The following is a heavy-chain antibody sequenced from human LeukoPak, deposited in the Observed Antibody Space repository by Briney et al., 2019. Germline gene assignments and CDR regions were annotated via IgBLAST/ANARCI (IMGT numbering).Heavy chain of an antibody. CDR3: ARGRKVAADFDY. V-gene: IGHV1-8*01. CDR1: GYTFTSYD. J-gene: IGHJ4*02. Sequence: ASVKVSCKASGYTFTSYDINWVRQATGQGLEWMGWMNPNSRNTGYAQKFQGRVTMTRNTSISTAYMELSSLRSEDTAVYYCARGRKVAADFDYWGQGTLVTVSS. CDR2: MNPNSRNT. D-gene: IGHD6-13*01.